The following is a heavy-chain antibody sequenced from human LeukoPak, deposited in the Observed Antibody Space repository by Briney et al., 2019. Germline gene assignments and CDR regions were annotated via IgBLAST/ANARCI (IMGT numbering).Heavy chain of an antibody. CDR2: INHSGST. CDR3: ARHEKKGQVVPAAPLARGYFDY. CDR1: GGSISSYY. Sequence: PSETLSLTCTVSGGSISSYYWSWIRQPPGKGLEWIGEINHSGSTNYNPSLKSRVTISVDTSKNQFSLKLSSVTAADTAVYYCARHEKKGQVVPAAPLARGYFDYWGQGTLVTVSS. V-gene: IGHV4-34*01. J-gene: IGHJ4*02. D-gene: IGHD2-2*01.